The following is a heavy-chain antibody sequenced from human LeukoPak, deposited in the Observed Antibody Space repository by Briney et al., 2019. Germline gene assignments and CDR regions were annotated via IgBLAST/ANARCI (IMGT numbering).Heavy chain of an antibody. CDR3: ARANYYDSSGYYRD. CDR2: IYTSGST. CDR1: GGSISSYC. J-gene: IGHJ4*02. V-gene: IGHV4-4*07. Sequence: PSETLSLTCTVSGGSISSYCWSWIRQPAGKGLEWIGRIYTSGSTNYNPSLKSRVTMSVDTSKNQFSLKLSSVTAADTAVYYCARANYYDSSGYYRDWGQGTLVTVSS. D-gene: IGHD3-22*01.